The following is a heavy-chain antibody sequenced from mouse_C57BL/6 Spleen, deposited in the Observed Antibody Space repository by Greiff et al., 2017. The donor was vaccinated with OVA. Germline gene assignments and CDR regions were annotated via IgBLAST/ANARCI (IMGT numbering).Heavy chain of an antibody. Sequence: VQLQQSGPELVKPGASVKLSCKASGYTFTSYDINWVKQRPGQGLEWIGWIYPRDGSTKYNEKFKGKATLTVDTSSSTAYMELHSLTSEDSAVYFCARAVTGTVFAYWGQGTLVTVSA. CDR3: ARAVTGTVFAY. J-gene: IGHJ3*01. CDR1: GYTFTSYD. V-gene: IGHV1-85*01. D-gene: IGHD4-1*01. CDR2: IYPRDGST.